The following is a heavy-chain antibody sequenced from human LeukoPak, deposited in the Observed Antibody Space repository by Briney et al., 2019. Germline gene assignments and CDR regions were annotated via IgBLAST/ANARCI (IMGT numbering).Heavy chain of an antibody. CDR2: ISSSSNYI. Sequence: GGSLRLSCAASGFTFSSYAMHWVRQAPGRGLEWVSPISSSSNYIYYVDSAKGRFTISRDNAKNSLYLQMNSLRAEDTAVYYCARGYYYDSSGYVTPYFDYWGLGTLVTVSS. CDR1: GFTFSSYA. D-gene: IGHD3-22*01. J-gene: IGHJ4*02. CDR3: ARGYYYDSSGYVTPYFDY. V-gene: IGHV3-21*01.